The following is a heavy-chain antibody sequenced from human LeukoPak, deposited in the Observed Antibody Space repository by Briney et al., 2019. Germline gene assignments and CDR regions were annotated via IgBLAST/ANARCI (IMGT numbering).Heavy chain of an antibody. J-gene: IGHJ5*02. CDR1: GFTFSAHW. D-gene: IGHD3-22*01. Sequence: GGSLRLSCTASGFTFSAHWIHWVRQPPGMGLVWVSRINERGTDSMYAESVKGRFTISRDNAKNTVYLQMNSLRAEDTAVYYCAKDGVRINYDSSGYYLNWFDPWGQGTLVTVSS. V-gene: IGHV3-74*03. CDR3: AKDGVRINYDSSGYYLNWFDP. CDR2: INERGTDS.